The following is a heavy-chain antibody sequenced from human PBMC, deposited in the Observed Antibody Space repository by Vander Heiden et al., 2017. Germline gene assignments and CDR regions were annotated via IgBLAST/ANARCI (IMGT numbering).Heavy chain of an antibody. CDR3: ARDLGAGRYFDY. Sequence: QVQLVESGGGVVQTGRSLRLSCAASGFPFSPYGMHWVRQAPGKGLEWVAVIGHDGSFKAYADSVKGRFTISRDNSKNTLYLQMTSLRAEDTAVYYCARDLGAGRYFDYWGQGSLVTVSS. CDR1: GFPFSPYG. D-gene: IGHD1-26*01. V-gene: IGHV3-33*01. CDR2: IGHDGSFK. J-gene: IGHJ4*02.